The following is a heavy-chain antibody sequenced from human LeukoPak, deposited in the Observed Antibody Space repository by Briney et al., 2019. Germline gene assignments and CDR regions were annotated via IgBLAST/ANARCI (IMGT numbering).Heavy chain of an antibody. D-gene: IGHD3-22*01. V-gene: IGHV4-39*07. J-gene: IGHJ4*02. CDR1: GGSISSSNYY. CDR3: ARAARSSGYYDDFDY. CDR2: IYYSGST. Sequence: SETLSLTCTVSGGSISSSNYYWGWIRQPPGKGLEWIGSIYYSGSTYYSPSLKSRVTISVDTSKNQFSLKLSSVTAADTAVYYCARAARSSGYYDDFDYWGQGTLVTVSS.